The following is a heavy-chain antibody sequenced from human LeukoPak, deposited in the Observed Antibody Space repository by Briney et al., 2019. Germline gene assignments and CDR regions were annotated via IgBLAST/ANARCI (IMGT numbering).Heavy chain of an antibody. CDR2: ISGGGETT. Sequence: GGSLRLSCAASGFTFSSYGMGWVRQAPGKGLEWVSSISGGGETTYYADSVKGRFTISRDNAKNSLYLQMNSLRAEDTAVYYCARAPVLLWFGELLPAFDYWGQGTLVTVSS. CDR1: GFTFSSYG. J-gene: IGHJ4*02. CDR3: ARAPVLLWFGELLPAFDY. D-gene: IGHD3-10*01. V-gene: IGHV3-23*01.